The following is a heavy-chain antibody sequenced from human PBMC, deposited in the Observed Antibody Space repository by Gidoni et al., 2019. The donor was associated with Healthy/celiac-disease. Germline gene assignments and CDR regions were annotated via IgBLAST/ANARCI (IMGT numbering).Heavy chain of an antibody. J-gene: IGHJ4*02. CDR1: GFTFISYA. Sequence: EVQLLESGGGLVQPGGSLRLSCAASGFTFISYAMSWVRPAPGKGLEWVSAISGSGGSTYYADSVKGRFTISRDNSKNTLYLQMNSLRAEDTAVYYCAKDPPDYYGSGPFANYWGQGTLVTVSS. V-gene: IGHV3-23*01. CDR2: ISGSGGST. D-gene: IGHD3-10*01. CDR3: AKDPPDYYGSGPFANY.